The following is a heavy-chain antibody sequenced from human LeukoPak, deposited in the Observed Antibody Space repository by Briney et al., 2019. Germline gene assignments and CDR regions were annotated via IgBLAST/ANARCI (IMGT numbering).Heavy chain of an antibody. V-gene: IGHV3-7*01. CDR2: IKPDGSEK. D-gene: IGHD3-22*01. J-gene: IGHJ4*02. CDR3: ARDHYYDSSGYGD. Sequence: GGSLRLSCAASEFSFSNYWMTWVRQAPGKGLEWVANIKPDGSEKYYVDSVRGRFTISRDNAKGSLYLQMNSLRAEDTAVYYCARDHYYDSSGYGDWGQGTLVTVSS. CDR1: EFSFSNYW.